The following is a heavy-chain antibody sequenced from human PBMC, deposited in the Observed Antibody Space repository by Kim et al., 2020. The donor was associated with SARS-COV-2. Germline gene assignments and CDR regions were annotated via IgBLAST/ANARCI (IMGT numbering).Heavy chain of an antibody. Sequence: ASVKVSCKASGYTFTGYYMHWVRQAPGQGLEWMGRINPNSGGTNYAQKFQGRVTMTRDTSISTAYMELSRLRSDDTAVYYCARDRRSSGSYYLDYWGQGTLVTVSS. D-gene: IGHD1-26*01. CDR1: GYTFTGYY. CDR2: INPNSGGT. J-gene: IGHJ4*02. V-gene: IGHV1-2*06. CDR3: ARDRRSSGSYYLDY.